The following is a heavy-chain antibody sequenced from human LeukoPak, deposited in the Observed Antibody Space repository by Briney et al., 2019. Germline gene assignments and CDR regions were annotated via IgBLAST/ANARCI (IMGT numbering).Heavy chain of an antibody. CDR1: GGTFSSYA. J-gene: IGHJ4*02. V-gene: IGHV1-69*04. D-gene: IGHD6-13*01. CDR3: ARDSEGYSSQRAFDY. CDR2: IIPILGIA. Sequence: SVKVSCKASGGTFSSYAISWVRQAPGQGLEWMGRIIPILGIANYAQKFQGRVTITADKSTSTACMELSSLRSEDTAVYYCARDSEGYSSQRAFDYWGQGTLVTVSS.